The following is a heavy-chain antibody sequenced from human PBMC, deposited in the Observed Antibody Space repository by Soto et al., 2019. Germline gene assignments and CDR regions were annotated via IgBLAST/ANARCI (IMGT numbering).Heavy chain of an antibody. D-gene: IGHD3-10*01. CDR1: GYTFTSHY. V-gene: IGHV1-46*03. CDR3: AKGRGLPDAFDI. Sequence: QVQLVQSGAEVKKPGASVKVSCKASGYTFTSHYMHWVRQAPGQGLEWMGIINPSGGSTSYAQKFQGRVNMTRDTSTSTVYMELSSLRSEDTAVYYCAKGRGLPDAFDIWGQGTMVTVSS. J-gene: IGHJ3*02. CDR2: INPSGGST.